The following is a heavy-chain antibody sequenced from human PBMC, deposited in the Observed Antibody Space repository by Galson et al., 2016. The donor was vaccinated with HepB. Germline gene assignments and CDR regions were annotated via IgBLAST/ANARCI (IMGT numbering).Heavy chain of an antibody. CDR2: LHSSGST. J-gene: IGHJ6*02. CDR3: ARAQYYDPWSGYYAGGRGTRWLDV. Sequence: SETLSLTCSVSGGSFSSYSWTWIRQPPGKGLEWIGDLHSSGSTNYKYPLKSRVTISVDTSKNQFSLKLTSVTAADTAVYYCARAQYYDPWSGYYAGGRGTRWLDVWGQGTTVTVSS. CDR1: GGSFSSYS. V-gene: IGHV4-59*01. D-gene: IGHD3-3*01.